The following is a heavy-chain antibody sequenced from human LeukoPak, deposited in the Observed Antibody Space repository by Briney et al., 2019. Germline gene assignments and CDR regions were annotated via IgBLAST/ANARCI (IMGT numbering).Heavy chain of an antibody. D-gene: IGHD3-22*01. CDR3: ARDVRGIYYDSSGYYGLDY. J-gene: IGHJ4*02. CDR2: ISAYNGNT. CDR1: GYTFTSYG. Sequence: ASVKVSCKASGYTFTSYGISWVRQAPGQGLEWMGWISAYNGNTNYAQKLQGRVTMTTDTSTSTAYMELRSLRSDDTAVYYCARDVRGIYYDSSGYYGLDYWGQGTLVTVSS. V-gene: IGHV1-18*01.